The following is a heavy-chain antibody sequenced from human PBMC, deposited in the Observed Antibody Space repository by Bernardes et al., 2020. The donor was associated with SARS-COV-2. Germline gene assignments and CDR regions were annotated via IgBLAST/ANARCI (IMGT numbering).Heavy chain of an antibody. CDR3: ARHGCSSTSCYWRNWFDP. CDR2: IYYSGST. CDR1: GGSISSSSYY. V-gene: IGHV4-39*01. J-gene: IGHJ5*02. D-gene: IGHD2-2*01. Sequence: SKTLSLTCTVSGGSISSSSYYWGWIRQPPGKGLEWIGSIYYSGSTYYNPSLKSRVTISVDTSKNQFSLKLSSVTAADTAVYYCARHGCSSTSCYWRNWFDPWGQGTLVTVSS.